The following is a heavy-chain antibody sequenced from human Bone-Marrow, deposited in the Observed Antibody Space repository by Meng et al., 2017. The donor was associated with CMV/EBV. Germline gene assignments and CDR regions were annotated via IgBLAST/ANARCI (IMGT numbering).Heavy chain of an antibody. D-gene: IGHD1-1*01. CDR1: GVSISTHY. Sequence: QVQLHQSGPGRVKPSETLALTCRVSGVSISTHYGSWIRQTPGKGLEWIASIHYTGRADYSPSLKSRVTVSVDTSDSQLSLKLSSVTTADTAMYYCAERGGGYWGQGILVTVSS. J-gene: IGHJ4*02. CDR3: AERGGGY. V-gene: IGHV4-59*11. CDR2: IHYTGRA.